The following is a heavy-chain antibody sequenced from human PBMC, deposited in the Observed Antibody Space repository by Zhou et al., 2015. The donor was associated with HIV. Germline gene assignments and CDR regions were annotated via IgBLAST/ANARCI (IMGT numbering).Heavy chain of an antibody. CDR3: AREGYYETNYYYYGMDV. CDR1: GGTFSSYA. V-gene: IGHV1-69*01. D-gene: IGHD3-22*01. Sequence: QVQLVQSGAEVKKPGSSVKVSCKASGGTFSSYAISWVRQAPGQGLEWMGGIIPIFGTANYAQKFQGRVTITADESTSTAYMELSSLRSEDTAVYYCAREGYYETNYYYYGMDVWGQGTTVTVSS. J-gene: IGHJ6*02. CDR2: IIPIFGTA.